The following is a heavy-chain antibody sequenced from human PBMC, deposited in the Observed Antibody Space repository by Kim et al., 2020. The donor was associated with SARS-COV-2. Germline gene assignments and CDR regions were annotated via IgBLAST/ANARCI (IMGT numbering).Heavy chain of an antibody. CDR3: ARDPGLPNGMDD. Sequence: GESLRLSCAASGFTVKDDYMSWVRQAPGKGLEWVSTIDSDGTIYYGESVKGRFTFSRDTSKNALYLQMNTLTAEDTAVYFCARDPGLPNGMDDWGQGTTVIVSS. V-gene: IGHV3-53*01. CDR2: IDSDGTI. J-gene: IGHJ6*02. CDR1: GFTVKDDY.